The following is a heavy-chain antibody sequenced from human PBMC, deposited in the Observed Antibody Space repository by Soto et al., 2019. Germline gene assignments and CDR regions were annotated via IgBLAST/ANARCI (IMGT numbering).Heavy chain of an antibody. Sequence: QEQVVQSGPAMKEPGSSVKVSCRASGIMSSGDGFSWVRQAPGQGMEWVGMINPILDSTHYAQNLQGRVTLIFDKSRATADLEVTSQRREETGIYCCATSKRARLDSWGRGTVVTVSS. J-gene: IGHJ4*02. D-gene: IGHD4-4*01. CDR3: ATSKRARLDS. CDR1: GIMSSGDG. V-gene: IGHV1-69*09. CDR2: INPILDST.